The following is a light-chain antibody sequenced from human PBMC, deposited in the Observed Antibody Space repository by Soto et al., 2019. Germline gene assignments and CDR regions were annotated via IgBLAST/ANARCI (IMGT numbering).Light chain of an antibody. V-gene: IGKV3-11*01. Sequence: EIVMTQSPATLSVSPGERVTLSCRASQSLTRNLAWYQQKPGQAPRLLIFDASNRATGIPVRFSGSGSGTDFTLTISSLQPEDFAVYYCHQRSNWPPTFGGGTKVDIK. CDR1: QSLTRN. CDR2: DAS. CDR3: HQRSNWPPT. J-gene: IGKJ4*01.